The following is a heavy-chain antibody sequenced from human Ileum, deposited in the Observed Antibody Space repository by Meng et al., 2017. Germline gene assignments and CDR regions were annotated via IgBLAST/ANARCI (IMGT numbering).Heavy chain of an antibody. J-gene: IGHJ6*02. Sequence: GESLKISCAASGFTFSSYEMYWVRQAPGKGLEWVSYISSSGSTIYYADSVKGRFTISRDNAKNSLYLQMNSLRAEDTAVYYCARDRSSGWYYYYYGMDVWGQGTTVTVSS. V-gene: IGHV3-48*03. CDR3: ARDRSSGWYYYYYGMDV. D-gene: IGHD6-19*01. CDR1: GFTFSSYE. CDR2: ISSSGSTI.